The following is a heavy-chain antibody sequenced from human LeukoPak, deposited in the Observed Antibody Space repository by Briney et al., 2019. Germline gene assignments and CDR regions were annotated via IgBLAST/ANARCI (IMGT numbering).Heavy chain of an antibody. CDR1: GYTFTGYY. V-gene: IGHV1-2*02. CDR2: INPNSGGT. D-gene: IGHD3-9*01. J-gene: IGHJ4*02. Sequence: ASVKVSCKASGYTFTGYYMHWVRQARGQGLEWMGWINPNSGGTNYAQKFQGRVTMTRDTSISTAYMELSRLRSDDTAVYYCARRGYFDWLSLYSGQGTLVTVSS. CDR3: ARRGYFDWLSLY.